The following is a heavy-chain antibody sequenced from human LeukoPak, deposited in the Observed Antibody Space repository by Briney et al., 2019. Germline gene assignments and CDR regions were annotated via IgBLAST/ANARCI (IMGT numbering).Heavy chain of an antibody. CDR1: AGSISSSDYY. V-gene: IGHV4-39*02. D-gene: IGHD3-22*01. J-gene: IGHJ6*03. Sequence: PSGTLSLTCTVSAGSISSSDYYWGWIRQSPGKGLEWIGRISYSGNTYYNPSLKSRVTISVDTSKNHFSLRLSSVTAADTAVYYCARLTHSYYSDTSGYYPYYYMDVWGKGTRVTVSS. CDR2: ISYSGNT. CDR3: ARLTHSYYSDTSGYYPYYYMDV.